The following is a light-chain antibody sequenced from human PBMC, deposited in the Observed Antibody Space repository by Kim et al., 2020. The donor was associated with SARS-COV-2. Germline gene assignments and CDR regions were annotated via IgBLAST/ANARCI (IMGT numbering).Light chain of an antibody. CDR2: RNN. CDR3: SALDSSHSGV. J-gene: IGLJ3*02. V-gene: IGLV10-54*02. CDR1: SNIVGNQE. Sequence: QAALTEPPSVSKALRQTATLTCTGNSNIVGNQEAAWLQQHQGHPPKLLSYRNNNRPSGISERFSASRSGNTASLPITGLQPEDEADYYCSALDSSHSGVFGGGTQLTVL.